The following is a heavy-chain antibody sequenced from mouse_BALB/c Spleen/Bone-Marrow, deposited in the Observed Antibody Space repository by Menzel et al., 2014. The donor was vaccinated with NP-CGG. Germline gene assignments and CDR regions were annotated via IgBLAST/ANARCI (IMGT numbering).Heavy chain of an antibody. V-gene: IGHV1-80*01. CDR2: IYPGDGDT. D-gene: IGHD2-1*01. Sequence: QVQLQQSGAELVRPGSSVKISCKASGYAFSSYWMDWVKQRPGQGLEWIGQIYPGDGDTNYNGKFKGKATLTANISSSTAYMHLSSLTSEDSAVYFCARTCNLAWFAYWGQGTLVTVSA. CDR3: ARTCNLAWFAY. CDR1: GYAFSSYW. J-gene: IGHJ3*01.